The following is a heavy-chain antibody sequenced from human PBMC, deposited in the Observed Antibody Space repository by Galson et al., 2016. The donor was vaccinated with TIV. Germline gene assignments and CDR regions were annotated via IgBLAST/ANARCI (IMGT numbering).Heavy chain of an antibody. CDR3: ARGRGYYFGSGSSYFDY. J-gene: IGHJ4*02. CDR2: INPISGTA. V-gene: IGHV1-69*06. D-gene: IGHD3-10*01. CDR1: GGTFSNFV. Sequence: SVKVSCKASGGTFSNFVISWVRQAPGQGLEWMGSINPISGTANYAQKFQGRVTITADTSTSTIYMELSSRGSEDTAVYYCARGRGYYFGSGSSYFDYWGQGSLVTVSS.